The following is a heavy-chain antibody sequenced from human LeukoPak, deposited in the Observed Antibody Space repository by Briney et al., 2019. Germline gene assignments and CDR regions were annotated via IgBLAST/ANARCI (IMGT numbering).Heavy chain of an antibody. D-gene: IGHD3-10*01. V-gene: IGHV6-1*01. J-gene: IGHJ6*03. CDR1: GDSVSSNSAA. CDR2: TYYRSKWFN. CDR3: ARGLWFGELLGGYYYYIDV. Sequence: SQTLSLTCAISGDSVSSNSAAWNWLRLSPSRGLEWLGRTYYRSKWFNDYAVSVGGRITINPDTSKNQFSLQLNSVTPEDTAVYYCARGLWFGELLGGYYYYIDVWGKGTTVTVSS.